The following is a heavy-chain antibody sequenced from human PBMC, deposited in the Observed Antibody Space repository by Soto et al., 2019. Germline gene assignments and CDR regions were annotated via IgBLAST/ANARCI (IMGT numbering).Heavy chain of an antibody. CDR3: ARDVSGSYFDY. CDR2: IYYSGST. D-gene: IGHD2-8*01. CDR1: DGYIRSGGYY. J-gene: IGHJ4*02. Sequence: FLPLCLPNTVSDGYIRSGGYYWSWIRQHPGKGLEWIGYIYYSGSTYYNPSLKSRVTISVDTSKNQFSLKLSSVTAADTAVYYCARDVSGSYFDYWGQGTLVTVSS. V-gene: IGHV4-31*03.